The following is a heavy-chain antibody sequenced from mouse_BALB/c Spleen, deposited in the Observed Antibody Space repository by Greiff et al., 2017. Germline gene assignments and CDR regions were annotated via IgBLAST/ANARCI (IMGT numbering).Heavy chain of an antibody. J-gene: IGHJ2*01. CDR1: GFSLTRYG. CDR2: IWAGGST. D-gene: IGHD2-4*01. CDR3: ARDGGYDYDGHYFDY. Sequence: QVQLKESGPGLVAPSQSLSITCTVSGFSLTRYGVHWVRQPPGKGLEWLGVIWAGGSTNYNSALMSRLSISKDNSKSQVFLKMNSLQTDDTAMYYCARDGGYDYDGHYFDYWGQGTTLTVSS. V-gene: IGHV2-9*02.